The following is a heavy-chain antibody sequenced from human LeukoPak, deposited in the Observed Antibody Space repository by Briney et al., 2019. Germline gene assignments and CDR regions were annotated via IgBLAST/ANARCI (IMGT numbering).Heavy chain of an antibody. CDR2: ISAYNGNT. Sequence: GASVKVSCKASGYTFTTYGISWMRQAPGQGLEWMGWISAYNGNTNYAQKLQGRVTMTADTSTKTAYMELRSLRSDDTAVYYCASGYCSGGSCYGLLDYWGQGTLVIVSS. CDR1: GYTFTTYG. CDR3: ASGYCSGGSCYGLLDY. J-gene: IGHJ4*02. D-gene: IGHD2-15*01. V-gene: IGHV1-18*01.